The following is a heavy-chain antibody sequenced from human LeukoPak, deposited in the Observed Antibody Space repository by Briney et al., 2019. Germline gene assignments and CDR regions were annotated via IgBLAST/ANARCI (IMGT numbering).Heavy chain of an antibody. J-gene: IGHJ6*02. Sequence: GGSLRLSCAASGFTVSSNYMSWVRQAPGKGLECVSVINSGGATNYADSVKGRFTISRDNSKNILYLQMNSLRAEDTAVYYCATMRGSGWGMDVWGQGTTVTVSS. D-gene: IGHD6-19*01. CDR1: GFTVSSNY. CDR2: INSGGAT. CDR3: ATMRGSGWGMDV. V-gene: IGHV3-53*01.